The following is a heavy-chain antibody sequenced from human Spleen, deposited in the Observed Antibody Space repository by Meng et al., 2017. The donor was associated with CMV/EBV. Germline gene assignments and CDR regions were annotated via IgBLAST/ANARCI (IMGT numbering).Heavy chain of an antibody. CDR3: AREDDSGGWYY. V-gene: IGHV1-69*13. CDR1: GGTFSTYA. CDR2: IIPIFDTP. D-gene: IGHD3-22*01. Sequence: SVKVSCKASGGTFSTYAISWVRQAPGQGLEWMGGIIPIFDTPYYAQNFLGRLTITSDESTSTAYMELSSLRSEDTAVYYCAREDDSGGWYYWGQGTLVTVSS. J-gene: IGHJ4*02.